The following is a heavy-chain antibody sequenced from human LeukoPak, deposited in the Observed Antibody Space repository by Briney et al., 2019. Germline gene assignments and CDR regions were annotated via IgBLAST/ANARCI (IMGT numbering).Heavy chain of an antibody. CDR1: GFTFSSYW. J-gene: IGHJ4*02. D-gene: IGHD2-2*01. CDR3: AKRGCDTTTCSYYFDY. V-gene: IGHV3-7*03. Sequence: GGSLRLSCAASGFTFSSYWMSWVRQAPGKGLEWVSNVKQDGSEKYYVDSVKGRFTISRDNAKNSLYLQMNSLRAEDTAVYYCAKRGCDTTTCSYYFDYWGRGTLVTVSS. CDR2: VKQDGSEK.